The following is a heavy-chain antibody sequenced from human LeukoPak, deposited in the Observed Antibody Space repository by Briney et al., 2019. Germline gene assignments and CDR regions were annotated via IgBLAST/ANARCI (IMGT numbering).Heavy chain of an antibody. CDR3: ARISGTAPRY. V-gene: IGHV3-48*01. CDR1: RFTFSVHW. CDR2: ISGVGSSTTK. D-gene: IGHD3-10*01. J-gene: IGHJ4*02. Sequence: GGSLRLSCAASRFTFSVHWMHWVRQAPGKGLEWVAYISGVGSSTTKYYADSEKGRFTVSRDNGENSLYLQMKRLRAEDTAIYYCARISGTAPRYWGQGTLVTVSS.